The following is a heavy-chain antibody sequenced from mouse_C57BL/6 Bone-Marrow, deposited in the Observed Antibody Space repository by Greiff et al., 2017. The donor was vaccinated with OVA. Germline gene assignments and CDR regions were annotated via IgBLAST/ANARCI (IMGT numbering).Heavy chain of an antibody. J-gene: IGHJ1*03. CDR3: AKITTVVAHWYFDV. CDR2: ISNLAYSI. D-gene: IGHD1-1*01. Sequence: EVKLMESGGGLVQPGGSLKLSCAASGFTFSDYGMAWVRQAPRKGPEWVAFISNLAYSIYYADTVTGRFTISRENAKNTLYLEMSSLRSEDTAMYYCAKITTVVAHWYFDVWGTGTTVTVSS. CDR1: GFTFSDYG. V-gene: IGHV5-15*01.